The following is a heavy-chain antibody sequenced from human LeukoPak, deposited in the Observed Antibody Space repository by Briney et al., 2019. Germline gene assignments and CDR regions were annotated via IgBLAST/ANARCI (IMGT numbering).Heavy chain of an antibody. D-gene: IGHD2-21*02. CDR3: TRDLLYGDYVGAYFDY. J-gene: IGHJ4*02. V-gene: IGHV3-7*01. Sequence: GGSLRLSCIASGFTFRNCWMTGVRQAPGKGLEWVANLKQDGSEKHYGDSVRGRFTISRDNTKNSLYLQLNSLRAEDTAVYYCTRDLLYGDYVGAYFDYWGQGALVTVSS. CDR2: LKQDGSEK. CDR1: GFTFRNCW.